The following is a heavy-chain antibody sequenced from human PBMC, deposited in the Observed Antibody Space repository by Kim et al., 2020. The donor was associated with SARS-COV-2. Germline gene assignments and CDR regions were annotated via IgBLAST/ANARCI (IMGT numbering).Heavy chain of an antibody. J-gene: IGHJ4*02. Sequence: SETLSLTCTVSGGSTSTYYWSWIRQPPGKGLEWIGYIYYSGSTNYNPSLKSRVTISVDTSKNQFSLKLSSVTAADTAMYYCARRASSGWLGYWGQGTLV. CDR1: GGSTSTYY. CDR2: IYYSGST. CDR3: ARRASSGWLGY. D-gene: IGHD6-19*01. V-gene: IGHV4-59*08.